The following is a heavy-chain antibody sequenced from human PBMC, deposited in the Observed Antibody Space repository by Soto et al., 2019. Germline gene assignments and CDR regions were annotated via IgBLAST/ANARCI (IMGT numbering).Heavy chain of an antibody. CDR2: VYYSGST. V-gene: IGHV4-39*01. CDR3: ARQLGIESDFDY. J-gene: IGHJ4*02. Sequence: PSETPSLTCTVSGGSISSTIYDWSWIRQPPGKGLEWIGSVYYSGSTYYNPSLKSRVTISVDTSKNQFSLKLSSVTAADTAVYYCARQLGIESDFDYWAQGTLVTVSS. CDR1: GGSISSTIYD. D-gene: IGHD7-27*01.